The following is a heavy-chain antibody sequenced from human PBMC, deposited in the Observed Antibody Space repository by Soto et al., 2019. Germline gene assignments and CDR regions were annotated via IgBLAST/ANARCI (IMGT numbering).Heavy chain of an antibody. D-gene: IGHD4-4*01. V-gene: IGHV1-46*01. Sequence: ASVKVSCKASGYTFTSYYMHWLRQAPGQGLEWMGIINPSGGSTSYAQKFQGRVTMTRDTSTSTVYMELSSLRSEDTAVYYCAGTTVPYNWFDPWGQGTLVTVSS. CDR2: INPSGGST. J-gene: IGHJ5*02. CDR1: GYTFTSYY. CDR3: AGTTVPYNWFDP.